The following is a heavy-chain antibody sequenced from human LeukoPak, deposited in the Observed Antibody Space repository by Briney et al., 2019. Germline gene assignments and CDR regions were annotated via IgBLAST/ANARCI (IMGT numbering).Heavy chain of an antibody. V-gene: IGHV4-4*07. D-gene: IGHD3-3*01. CDR3: ARVSRITMFAVVYYSYYYMDV. Sequence: SETLSLTCTVSGGSISSYYWSWIRQPAGKGLEWIGHIYSSGSTNYNPSLKSRVTMSVDTSKNQLSLKLSSVTAADTAVYYYARVSRITMFAVVYYSYYYMDVWGKGTTVTVSS. CDR2: IYSSGST. J-gene: IGHJ6*03. CDR1: GGSISSYY.